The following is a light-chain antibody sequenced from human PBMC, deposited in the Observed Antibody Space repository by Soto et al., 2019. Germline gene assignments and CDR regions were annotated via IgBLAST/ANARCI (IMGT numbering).Light chain of an antibody. CDR1: SSDVGGYNY. V-gene: IGLV2-8*01. Sequence: QSALTQPPSASGSPGQSVTISCIGTSSDVGGYNYVSWYQQHPGKAPKLMIYEVSKRPSGVPDRFSGSKSGNTASLTVSGLQDEDEADYYCSSYAASNKLGVFGGGTKVTVL. J-gene: IGLJ2*01. CDR3: SSYAASNKLGV. CDR2: EVS.